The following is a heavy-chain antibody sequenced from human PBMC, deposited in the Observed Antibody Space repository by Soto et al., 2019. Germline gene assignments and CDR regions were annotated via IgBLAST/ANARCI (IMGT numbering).Heavy chain of an antibody. J-gene: IGHJ4*02. D-gene: IGHD4-4*01. V-gene: IGHV4-31*03. CDR1: GGSISSGGYY. Sequence: QVQLQESGPGLVKPSQTLSLTCTVSGGSISSGGYYWSWIRQHPGKGLEWIGYIYYSGSTYYNPSLKSRVTIAVDTSKNQFSLKLSSVTAADTAVYYCAREIRETTTVPTVAFDYWGQGTLVTVSS. CDR3: AREIRETTTVPTVAFDY. CDR2: IYYSGST.